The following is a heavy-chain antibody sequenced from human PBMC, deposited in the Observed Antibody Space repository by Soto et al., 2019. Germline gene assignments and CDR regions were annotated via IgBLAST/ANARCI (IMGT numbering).Heavy chain of an antibody. CDR3: AAAAIPVAGRHPDF. D-gene: IGHD6-19*01. V-gene: IGHV1-2*02. Sequence: ASVKVSCKASGYMFTGFYLHWVRQAPGQGLEWMGWINPNNGVTTYAKNFQGRVTMTRDSSISTAYMELSSLRSDDTAVYFCAAAAIPVAGRHPDFWGQGTVVTVSS. CDR2: INPNNGVT. J-gene: IGHJ4*02. CDR1: GYMFTGFY.